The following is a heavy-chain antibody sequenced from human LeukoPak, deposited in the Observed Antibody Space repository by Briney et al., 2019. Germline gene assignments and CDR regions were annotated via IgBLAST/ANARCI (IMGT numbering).Heavy chain of an antibody. CDR2: ISTSGST. CDR1: GGSISSSSYY. V-gene: IGHV4-61*02. J-gene: IGHJ6*03. Sequence: SSETLSLTCTVSGGSISSSSYYWTWIRQPAGKGLEWIGRISTSGSTNYNPSLKSRVTISLDTSKNQFSLKLSSVTAADTAVYYCARVRGVVTAPWYYYYYMDVWGKGTTVTVSS. D-gene: IGHD3-3*01. CDR3: ARVRGVVTAPWYYYYYMDV.